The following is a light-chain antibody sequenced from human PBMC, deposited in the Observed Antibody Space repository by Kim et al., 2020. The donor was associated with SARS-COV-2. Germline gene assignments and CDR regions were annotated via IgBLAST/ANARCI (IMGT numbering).Light chain of an antibody. V-gene: IGLV4-69*01. Sequence: QPVLTQSPSASASLGASVRLTCTLSSGHSSYDITWHQQQPQKGPRFLMKLNNDGSHLKGDGIPDRFSGSSSGAERYLTISSLQSEDEADYYCHTWSTGIVFGGGTQLTVL. CDR1: SGHSSYD. CDR2: LNNDGSH. CDR3: HTWSTGIV. J-gene: IGLJ2*01.